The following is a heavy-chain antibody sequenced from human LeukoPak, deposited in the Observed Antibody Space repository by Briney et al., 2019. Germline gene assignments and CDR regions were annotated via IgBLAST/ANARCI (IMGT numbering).Heavy chain of an antibody. V-gene: IGHV4-4*02. CDR1: GGSISSSNW. D-gene: IGHD5-18*01. CDR2: IYHSGST. Sequence: SGTLSLTCAVSGGSISSSNWWSCVRPPPGKGLEWIGEIYHSGSTNYNPSLKSRVTISVDKSKNQFSLKLSSVTAADTAVYYCARGAYSYGYFDWFDPWGQGTLVTVSS. J-gene: IGHJ5*02. CDR3: ARGAYSYGYFDWFDP.